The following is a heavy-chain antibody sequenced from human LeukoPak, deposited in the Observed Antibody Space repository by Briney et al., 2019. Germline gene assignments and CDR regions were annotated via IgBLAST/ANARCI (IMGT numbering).Heavy chain of an antibody. CDR2: ISGSGGST. J-gene: IGHJ3*02. CDR1: GFTFSSYA. CDR3: AKDRPDAEYYDYVWGSYRPDAFDI. D-gene: IGHD3-16*02. V-gene: IGHV3-23*01. Sequence: PGGSLRLSCAASGFTFSSYAMSWVRQAPGKGLEWVSAISGSGGSTYYADSVKGRFTISRDNSKNTLYLQMNSLRAEDTAVYYCAKDRPDAEYYDYVWGSYRPDAFDIWGQGTMVTVSS.